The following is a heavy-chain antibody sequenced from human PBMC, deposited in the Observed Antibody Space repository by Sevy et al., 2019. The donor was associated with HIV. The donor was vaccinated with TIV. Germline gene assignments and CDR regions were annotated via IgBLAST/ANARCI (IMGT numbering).Heavy chain of an antibody. CDR3: VKDNTLAVAGAFDF. Sequence: LSLTCAASGFTYDDYAMHCVRQTPGKGLEWVSGISWNSGSIDYADSVKGRFTISRDNAKKSLYLQMNSLKAEDTALYFCVKDNTLAVAGAFDFWGQGTMVTVSS. J-gene: IGHJ3*01. D-gene: IGHD6-19*01. CDR1: GFTYDDYA. V-gene: IGHV3-9*01. CDR2: ISWNSGSI.